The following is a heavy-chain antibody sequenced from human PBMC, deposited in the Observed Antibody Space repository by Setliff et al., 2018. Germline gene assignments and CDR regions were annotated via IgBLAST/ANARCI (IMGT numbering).Heavy chain of an antibody. D-gene: IGHD2-21*02. Sequence: GGSLRLSCAASGFTFSSYATHWVRQAPGKGLEWVAVISYDGSNKFYGDSVKGRFTISRDNSENTLYLQMNSLRAEDTAVYYCARNWATAQHYYYGMDVWGQGTTVTVSS. CDR3: ARNWATAQHYYYGMDV. CDR2: ISYDGSNK. J-gene: IGHJ6*02. V-gene: IGHV3-30*04. CDR1: GFTFSSYA.